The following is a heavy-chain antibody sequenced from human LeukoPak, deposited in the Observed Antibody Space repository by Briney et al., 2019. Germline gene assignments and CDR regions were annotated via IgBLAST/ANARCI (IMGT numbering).Heavy chain of an antibody. CDR2: INPNSGGT. CDR1: GYTFTGYY. V-gene: IGHV1-2*06. CDR3: ARDDIAVAGPGDY. D-gene: IGHD6-19*01. Sequence: GASVKVSCKASGYTFTGYYMHWVRQAPGQGLEWMGRINPNSGGTNYAQKFQGRVTMTRDTSISTAYMELSRLRSDDTAVYYCARDDIAVAGPGDYWGQGTLVTVSS. J-gene: IGHJ4*02.